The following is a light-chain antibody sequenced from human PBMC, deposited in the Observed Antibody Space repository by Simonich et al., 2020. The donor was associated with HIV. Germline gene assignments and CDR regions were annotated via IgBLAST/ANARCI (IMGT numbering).Light chain of an antibody. J-gene: IGKJ2*01. CDR1: QSLLYSSNNKNY. V-gene: IGKV4-1*01. CDR3: QQYYNSPYT. CDR2: WAS. Sequence: DIVMTQSPDSLAVSLGERATINCKSSQSLLYSSNNKNYLTWYHPKPGQPPKLLIYWASTRESGVPDRLSGSGSGTDFTLTISSLQAEDVAVYYCQQYYNSPYTFGQGTKLEIK.